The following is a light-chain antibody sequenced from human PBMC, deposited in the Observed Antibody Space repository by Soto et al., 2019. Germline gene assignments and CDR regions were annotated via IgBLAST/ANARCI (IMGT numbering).Light chain of an antibody. CDR3: SSYAGSNNLV. CDR1: SSDVGGYNY. J-gene: IGLJ2*01. CDR2: EVT. Sequence: QYALTQPPSASGSPGQSVTISCTGTSSDVGGYNYVSWYQHHPGKAPKLLIYEVTKRPSGVPDRFSGSRSGNTASLTVSGLQAEGEADYYCSSYAGSNNLVFGGGTQLTVL. V-gene: IGLV2-8*01.